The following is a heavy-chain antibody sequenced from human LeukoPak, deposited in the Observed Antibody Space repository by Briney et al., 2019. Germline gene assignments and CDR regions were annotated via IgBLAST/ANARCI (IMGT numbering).Heavy chain of an antibody. J-gene: IGHJ3*02. CDR2: IHYSGST. D-gene: IGHD5-12*01. V-gene: IGHV4-59*01. CDR3: AREERGYSGYGLFDAFDI. Sequence: SETLSLTCAVSSGSISSYYWSWIRQPPGRGLEWIGSIHYSGSTSYNSSLKSRVTISVDTSKNQFSLKLSSVTAADTAVYYCAREERGYSGYGLFDAFDIWGQGTMVTVSS. CDR1: SGSISSYY.